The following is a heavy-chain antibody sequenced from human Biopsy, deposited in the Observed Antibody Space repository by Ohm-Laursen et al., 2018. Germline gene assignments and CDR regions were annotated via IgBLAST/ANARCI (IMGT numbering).Heavy chain of an antibody. J-gene: IGHJ4*02. CDR1: GVSINTGGYY. CDR2: IHYSGNT. CDR3: TRAGGGKIYGL. D-gene: IGHD3-16*01. Sequence: TLSLTWTVSGVSINTGGYYWTWIRQHPGTGLEWIGCIHYSGNTLYNPSLKSRLTISVDTSRNQFSLKLTSVTAADTALYYCTRAGGGKIYGLWGQGTLVTVSS. V-gene: IGHV4-31*02.